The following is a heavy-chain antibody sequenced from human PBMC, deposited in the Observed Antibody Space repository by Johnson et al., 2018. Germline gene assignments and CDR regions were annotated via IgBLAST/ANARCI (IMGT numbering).Heavy chain of an antibody. CDR1: GFTFSSYD. Sequence: EVQLVETRGGLVQPGGSLRLSCAASGFTFSSYDMHWVRQATGKGLEWVSAIGTAGDTYYPGSVKGRFTISRENAKNSLYLQMNSLRAEDTALDYWAKDIGPSPGDPYAFDIWGQGTMVTVSS. CDR3: AKDIGPSPGDPYAFDI. CDR2: IGTAGDT. V-gene: IGHV3-13*01. D-gene: IGHD4-17*01. J-gene: IGHJ3*02.